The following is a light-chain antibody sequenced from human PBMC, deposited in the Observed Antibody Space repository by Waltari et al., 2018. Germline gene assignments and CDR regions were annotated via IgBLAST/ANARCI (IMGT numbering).Light chain of an antibody. Sequence: EIVLTQSPATLSLSPGERATISCRTSQIVGKFLAWYQQKPGRAPRLLISDGSNRATGIPARFSGSGSGTDFTLTITSLEPEDSATYFCQQRSKWPPTFGQGTKVEIK. V-gene: IGKV3-11*01. J-gene: IGKJ1*01. CDR2: DGS. CDR1: QIVGKF. CDR3: QQRSKWPPT.